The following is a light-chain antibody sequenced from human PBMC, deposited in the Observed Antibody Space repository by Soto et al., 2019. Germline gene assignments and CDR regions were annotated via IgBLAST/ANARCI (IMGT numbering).Light chain of an antibody. CDR1: QSVSSY. J-gene: IGKJ2*01. CDR2: DAS. Sequence: EIVLTQSPATLSLSPGERATLSCRASQSVSSYLAWYQQKPGQAPRLLIYDASNRATGIPARLSGSGSATEFPHTIGSIEAVDFAGYYCKQRSNWPPYTFGQGTRLQIK. CDR3: KQRSNWPPYT. V-gene: IGKV3-11*01.